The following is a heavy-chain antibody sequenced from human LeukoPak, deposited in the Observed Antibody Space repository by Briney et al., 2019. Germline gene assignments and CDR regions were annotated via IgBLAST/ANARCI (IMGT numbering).Heavy chain of an antibody. CDR3: AKRGVVIRVVLVGFHKEAYYFDS. Sequence: GGSLRLSCATSGITRSNYCMMWVRPAPGKGLEGVAGISGSGGRTNYADSVKGRFTISRDSPKNTLYLQMNSLRAEDTAVYFCAKRGVVIRVVLVGFHKEAYYFDSWGQGALVTVSS. D-gene: IGHD3-10*01. CDR2: ISGSGGRT. CDR1: GITRSNYC. J-gene: IGHJ4*02. V-gene: IGHV3-23*01.